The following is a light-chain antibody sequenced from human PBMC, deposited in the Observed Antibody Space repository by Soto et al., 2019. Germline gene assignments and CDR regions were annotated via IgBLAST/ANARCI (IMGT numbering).Light chain of an antibody. CDR3: QQYGSSQYT. CDR2: GAS. J-gene: IGKJ2*01. CDR1: QSISATY. Sequence: EIVLTQSPGTLSLSPGERATLSCRASQSISATYLAWYQQKPGQAPRLLLYGASSRATGIPDRFSGSGSGTDFTLIINSLEPEDFAVYYCQQYGSSQYTFGQGTKLEI. V-gene: IGKV3-20*01.